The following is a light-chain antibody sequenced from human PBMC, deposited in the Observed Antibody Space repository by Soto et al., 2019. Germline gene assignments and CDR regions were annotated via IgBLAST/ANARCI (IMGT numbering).Light chain of an antibody. V-gene: IGLV2-14*01. Sequence: QSALTQPASVSGSPGQSITISCTGTSSDVGGYNYVSWYQQHPGKAPKLMIYDVSDRPSGVSNRFSGSKSGNTASLAISGXQAXXXXXXYCSSYTSSSTRVFGTGTKVTVL. CDR3: SSYTSSSTRV. J-gene: IGLJ1*01. CDR2: DVS. CDR1: SSDVGGYNY.